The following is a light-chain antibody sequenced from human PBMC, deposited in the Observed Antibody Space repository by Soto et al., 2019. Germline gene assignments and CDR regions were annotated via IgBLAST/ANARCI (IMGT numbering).Light chain of an antibody. CDR3: SSYTSSSAPYV. V-gene: IGLV2-14*01. Sequence: QSLLTQPASVSGSPGQSITISCTGTSSDVGGYNYVSWYQQHPGKAPKLMIYDVSNLPSGVSNRFYGSKSGNTASLTISGLQAEDEADYYCSSYTSSSAPYVFGTGTKVTVL. J-gene: IGLJ1*01. CDR2: DVS. CDR1: SSDVGGYNY.